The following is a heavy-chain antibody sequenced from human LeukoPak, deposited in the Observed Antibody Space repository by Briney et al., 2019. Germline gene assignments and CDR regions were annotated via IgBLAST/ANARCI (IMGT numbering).Heavy chain of an antibody. CDR1: GGSISSSSYY. CDR3: ARDLRWALGGDYAVFDY. D-gene: IGHD4-17*01. Sequence: SETLSLTCTVSGGSISSSSYYWGWIRQPPGKGLEWIGSIYYSGSTYYNPSLKSRVTISVDTSKNQFSLKLSSVTAADTAVYYCARDLRWALGGDYAVFDYWGQGTLVTVSS. J-gene: IGHJ4*02. V-gene: IGHV4-39*07. CDR2: IYYSGST.